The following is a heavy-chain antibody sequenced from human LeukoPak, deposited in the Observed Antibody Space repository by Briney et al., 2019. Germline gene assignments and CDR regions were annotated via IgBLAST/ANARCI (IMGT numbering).Heavy chain of an antibody. CDR1: GYSLTSYW. V-gene: IGHV5-51*01. D-gene: IGHD1-26*01. Sequence: GESLKISCKGSGYSLTSYWIGWVRQIPGKGLEWMGIIYPGDSDTRYSPSFQGQVTISADKSISTAYLQWSSLKASDTAMYYCARRIVGATWGFDYWGPGTLVTGSS. CDR2: IYPGDSDT. J-gene: IGHJ4*02. CDR3: ARRIVGATWGFDY.